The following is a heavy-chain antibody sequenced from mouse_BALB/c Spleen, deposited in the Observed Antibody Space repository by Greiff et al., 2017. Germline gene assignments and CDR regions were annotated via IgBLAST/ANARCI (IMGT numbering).Heavy chain of an antibody. CDR2: IWGGGST. CDR3: ARTRHEIYYDSAMDC. J-gene: IGHJ4*01. V-gene: IGHV2-6-4*01. CDR1: GFSLSRYS. Sequence: VMLVESGPGLVAPSQSLSITCTVSGFSLSRYSVNWVRQPPGKDLEGLGMIWGGGSTDYNTPLKSILSISKYNSKSQVFLKMNSLQTDDTAIYYCARTRHEIYYDSAMDCWGQGTSVTVSS. D-gene: IGHD2-4*01.